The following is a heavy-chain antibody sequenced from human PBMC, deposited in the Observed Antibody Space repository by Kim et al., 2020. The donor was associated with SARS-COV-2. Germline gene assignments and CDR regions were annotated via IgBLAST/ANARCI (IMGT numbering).Heavy chain of an antibody. CDR1: NFNFSSYA. V-gene: IGHV3-23*01. J-gene: IGHJ4*02. CDR3: AKAGQIVAEPAVRQGYYFGH. CDR2: ISGVSGSGHTA. Sequence: GGSLRLSCDASNFNFSSYAMSWVRQAPGRGLEWVSVISGVSGSGHTAYYADSLKGRFAISRDTSKNTLFLHMSSLTAEDTATYYCAKAGQIVAEPAVRQGYYFGHWGRGTLVTVSS. D-gene: IGHD2-2*01.